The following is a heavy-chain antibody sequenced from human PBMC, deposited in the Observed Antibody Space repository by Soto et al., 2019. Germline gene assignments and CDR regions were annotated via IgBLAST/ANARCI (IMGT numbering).Heavy chain of an antibody. CDR1: GSTFTTYA. Sequence: SGGSLRLSCAASGSTFTTYAMSWVRQAPGQGLQWVASVSDNGGSRGGTYYADSVKGRFTISRDNSKNTLYLQLDSLTGADTAVYYCARAKAVVIAALDIWGQGTMVTVSS. CDR3: ARAKAVVIAALDI. V-gene: IGHV3-23*01. J-gene: IGHJ3*02. D-gene: IGHD2-21*01. CDR2: VSDNGGSRGGT.